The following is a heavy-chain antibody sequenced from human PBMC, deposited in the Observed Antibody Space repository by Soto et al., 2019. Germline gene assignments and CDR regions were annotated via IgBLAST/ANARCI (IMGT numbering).Heavy chain of an antibody. CDR3: ARRLNRCGDDEGVDY. D-gene: IGHD4-17*01. Sequence: QLQLQESGPGLVKPSETLSLTCTVSGGSISSSSYYWGWIRQPPGKRLEWIGSIYYSGSTYYNPSLRSRVTISVDTSKNQFDLKLSSVTAADTAVYYCARRLNRCGDDEGVDYWGQGTLVTVSS. J-gene: IGHJ4*02. V-gene: IGHV4-39*01. CDR2: IYYSGST. CDR1: GGSISSSSYY.